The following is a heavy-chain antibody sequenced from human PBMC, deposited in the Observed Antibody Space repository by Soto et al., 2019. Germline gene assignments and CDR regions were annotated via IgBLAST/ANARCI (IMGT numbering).Heavy chain of an antibody. D-gene: IGHD4-17*01. CDR3: AKGHYDQHAFDI. V-gene: IGHV3-30*18. CDR1: GFTFSSYG. Sequence: QVQLVESGGGVVQPGRSLRLSCAASGFTFSSYGMHWVRQAPGKGLERVAVISYDGSNKYYADSVKGRFTISRDNSKNTLYLQMNSLRAEDTAVYYCAKGHYDQHAFDIWGQGTMVTVSS. CDR2: ISYDGSNK. J-gene: IGHJ3*02.